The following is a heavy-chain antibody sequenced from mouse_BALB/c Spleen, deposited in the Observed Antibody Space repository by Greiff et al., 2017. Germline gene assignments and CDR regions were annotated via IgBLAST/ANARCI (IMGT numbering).Heavy chain of an antibody. CDR2: ISSGGGNT. D-gene: IGHD4-1*01. CDR3: ARYSELGRDYFDY. Sequence: DVKLVESGGGLVKPGGSLKLSCAASGFTFSSYTMSWVRQTPEKRLEWVATISSGGGNTYYPDSVKGRFTISRDNAKNNLYLQMSSLRSEDTALYYCARYSELGRDYFDYWGQGTTLTVSS. J-gene: IGHJ2*01. V-gene: IGHV5-9*03. CDR1: GFTFSSYT.